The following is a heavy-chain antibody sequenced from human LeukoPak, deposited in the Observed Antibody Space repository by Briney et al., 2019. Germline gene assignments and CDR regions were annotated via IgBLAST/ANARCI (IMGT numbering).Heavy chain of an antibody. J-gene: IGHJ5*02. CDR3: AITSWDIVVVPAT. Sequence: SETLSLTCAVSGYSISSGYYWGWIRQPPGKGLEWIGNIYHSGSTYYNPSLKSRVTISADTSKNQFSLKLSSVTAADTAVYYCAITSWDIVVVPATWGQGTLVTVSS. V-gene: IGHV4-38-2*01. CDR2: IYHSGST. D-gene: IGHD2-2*01. CDR1: GYSISSGYY.